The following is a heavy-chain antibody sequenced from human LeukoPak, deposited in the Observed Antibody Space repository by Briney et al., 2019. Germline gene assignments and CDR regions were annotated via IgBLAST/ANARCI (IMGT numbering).Heavy chain of an antibody. CDR3: ARDKSNYYYYYMDV. Sequence: AGGSLRLSCAASGFTVSSNYMSWVRQAPGKGLEWVSVIYSGGSTYYADSVKGRFTISRDNSKNTLYLQMNSLRAEDTAVYYCARDKSNYYYYYMDVWGKGTTVTIFS. CDR2: IYSGGST. CDR1: GFTVSSNY. J-gene: IGHJ6*03. V-gene: IGHV3-53*01.